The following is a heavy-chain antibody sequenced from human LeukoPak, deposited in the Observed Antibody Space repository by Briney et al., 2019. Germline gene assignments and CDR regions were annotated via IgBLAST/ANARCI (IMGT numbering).Heavy chain of an antibody. Sequence: GGSLRLSCAASGFTFSSYEMNWLRQAHGKGLERVSYISSSGSTIYFADSVKGRFTISRDNAKISLYVQMNGLRAEDTAVYYCAELGITMIGGVWGKGTTVTISS. J-gene: IGHJ6*04. CDR1: GFTFSSYE. CDR3: AELGITMIGGV. D-gene: IGHD3-10*02. CDR2: ISSSGSTI. V-gene: IGHV3-48*03.